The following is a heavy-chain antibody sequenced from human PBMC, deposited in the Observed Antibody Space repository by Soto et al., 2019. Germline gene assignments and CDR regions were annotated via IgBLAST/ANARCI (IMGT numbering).Heavy chain of an antibody. V-gene: IGHV3-74*01. Sequence: GSLRLSCTASGFTFSTHWMHWVRQAPGKGLVWVSRIYFDGITTNYADSVKGRLTVSRDNAKNTVYLHVNTLRDEDTAVYYCARGGAMGVDYWGQGTLVTVSS. CDR3: ARGGAMGVDY. CDR1: GFTFSTHW. D-gene: IGHD1-26*01. J-gene: IGHJ4*02. CDR2: IYFDGITT.